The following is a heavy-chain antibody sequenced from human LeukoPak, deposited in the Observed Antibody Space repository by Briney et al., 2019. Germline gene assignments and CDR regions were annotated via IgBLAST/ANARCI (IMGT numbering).Heavy chain of an antibody. CDR2: IYPGDSDT. J-gene: IGHJ4*02. D-gene: IGHD6-19*01. Sequence: GESLKISCKGSGYSFTSYWIGWVRQMPGKGLEWMGIIYPGDSDTRYSPSVQGQVTISADKSISTAYLQWSSLKASDTAMYYCARHGNPVELAVAGMLHWGQGTLVTVSS. CDR3: ARHGNPVELAVAGMLH. CDR1: GYSFTSYW. V-gene: IGHV5-51*01.